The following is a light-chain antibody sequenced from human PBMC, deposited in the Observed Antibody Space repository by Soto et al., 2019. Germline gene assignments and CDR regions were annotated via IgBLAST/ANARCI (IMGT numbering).Light chain of an antibody. J-gene: IGLJ3*02. CDR3: AAWDDSQNGPV. V-gene: IGLV1-44*01. CDR2: STN. CDR1: SSNIGSNI. Sequence: QAVVTQPPSASGTPEQGVTISCSGSSSNIGSNIVNWYQQLPGTAPKLLIYSTNQRPSGVPDRFSGSKSGTSASLAISGLQSEDEADYYCAAWDDSQNGPVFGGGTKLTVL.